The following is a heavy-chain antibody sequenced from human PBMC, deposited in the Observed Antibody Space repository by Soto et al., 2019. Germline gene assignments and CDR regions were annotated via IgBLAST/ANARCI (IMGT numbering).Heavy chain of an antibody. J-gene: IGHJ2*01. D-gene: IGHD4-17*01. CDR2: ITGSGAST. CDR3: AKAEYYGGTWYFDL. V-gene: IGHV3-23*01. CDR1: GFTFSTYG. Sequence: EVQLLESGGGLVQPGGSLRLYCAASGFTFSTYGMNWVRQAPGKGLEWVSGITGSGASTYYADSVKGRFTISRDNSKNTLYLQMNSLRAEDTAVYYCAKAEYYGGTWYFDLWGRGTLVTVSS.